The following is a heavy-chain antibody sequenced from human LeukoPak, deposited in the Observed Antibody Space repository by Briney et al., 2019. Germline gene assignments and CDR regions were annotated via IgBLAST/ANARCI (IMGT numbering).Heavy chain of an antibody. CDR1: GFTFSSYS. J-gene: IGHJ4*02. V-gene: IGHV3-21*01. Sequence: PGGSLRLSCAASGFTFSSYSMNWVRQAPGKGLEWVSSISSSSSYIYYADSVKGRFTISRDNAKNSLYLQMNSPRAEDTAVYYCARDSGPEANYYGSGSYSGGQGTLVTVSS. D-gene: IGHD3-10*01. CDR3: ARDSGPEANYYGSGSYS. CDR2: ISSSSSYI.